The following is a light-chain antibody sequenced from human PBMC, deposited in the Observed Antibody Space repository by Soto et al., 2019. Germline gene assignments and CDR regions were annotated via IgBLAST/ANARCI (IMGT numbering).Light chain of an antibody. CDR1: QSVSSRN. V-gene: IGKV3-20*01. CDR3: LREGDSPPAYT. CDR2: GAS. J-gene: IGKJ2*01. Sequence: EIVLTQSPGTVSLSPGERATLSCRASQSVSSRNLAWYRQKPGQAPSLLIFGASNRATGIPDRFSGSGSGTNFTLTISRLEPEDCAVYYCLREGDSPPAYTVGQGTKLEIK.